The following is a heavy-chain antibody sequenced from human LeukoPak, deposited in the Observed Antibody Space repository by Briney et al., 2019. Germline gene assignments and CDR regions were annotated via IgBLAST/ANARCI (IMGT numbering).Heavy chain of an antibody. V-gene: IGHV4-59*01. CDR3: ARGPGAGSIAVARHPFDY. J-gene: IGHJ4*02. Sequence: SETLSLTRTVSGGSISRYYRSWIRQPPGKGLECIGYIYYSGSTNYNPSLKSRVTISVDTSKNQFSLKLSSMTAADTAVYYCARGPGAGSIAVARHPFDYWGQGTLVTVSS. CDR2: IYYSGST. CDR1: GGSISRYY. D-gene: IGHD6-19*01.